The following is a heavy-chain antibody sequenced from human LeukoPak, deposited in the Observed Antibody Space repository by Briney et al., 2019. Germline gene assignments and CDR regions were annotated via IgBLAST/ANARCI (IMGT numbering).Heavy chain of an antibody. CDR2: IYISGST. J-gene: IGHJ3*02. CDR1: GGSISSYY. Sequence: PSETLSLTCTVSGGSISSYYWSWIRQPAGKGLEWIGRIYISGSTNYNPSLKSRVAMSGDMSKNQFSLKLSSVTAADTAVYYCAREHSRGLPSDAFDIWGQGTMVTVSS. CDR3: AREHSRGLPSDAFDI. V-gene: IGHV4-4*07. D-gene: IGHD6-13*01.